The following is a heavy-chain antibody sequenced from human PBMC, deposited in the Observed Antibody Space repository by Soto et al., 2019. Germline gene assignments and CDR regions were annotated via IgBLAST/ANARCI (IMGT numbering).Heavy chain of an antibody. CDR3: ARVGGGYQLLHAFDI. CDR1: GFTFSSYS. CDR2: ISSSSSYI. D-gene: IGHD2-2*01. V-gene: IGHV3-21*01. J-gene: IGHJ3*02. Sequence: PGGSLRLSCAASGFTFSSYSMNWVRQAPGKGLEWVSSISSSSSYIYYADSVKGRFTISRDNAKNSLYLQMNSLRAEDTAVYYCARVGGGYQLLHAFDIWGQGTMVTVSS.